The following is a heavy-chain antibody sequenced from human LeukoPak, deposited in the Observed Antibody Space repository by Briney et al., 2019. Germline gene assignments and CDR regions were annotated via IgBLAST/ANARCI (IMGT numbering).Heavy chain of an antibody. CDR1: GFTFSSYE. Sequence: GGSLRLSCAASGFTFSSYEMNWVRQAPGKGLEWVSYISSSGSTIYYADSVKGRFTISRDNAKNSLYLQMNSLRAEDTAVYYCADGDYLMWFFDYCGQGTLVTVSS. CDR2: ISSSGSTI. CDR3: ADGDYLMWFFDY. D-gene: IGHD4-17*01. J-gene: IGHJ4*02. V-gene: IGHV3-48*03.